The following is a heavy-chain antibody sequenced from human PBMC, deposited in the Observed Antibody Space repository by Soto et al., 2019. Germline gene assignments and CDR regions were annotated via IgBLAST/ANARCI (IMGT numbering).Heavy chain of an antibody. V-gene: IGHV4-39*01. J-gene: IGHJ5*02. CDR2: IYYSGST. CDR1: GGSISSSSYY. CDR3: ARHRGKDDFWSGYPELDWFDP. Sequence: SETLSLTCTVSGGSISSSSYYWGWIRQPPGKGLEWIGSIYYSGSTYYNPSLKSRVTISVDTSKNQFSLKLSSVTAADTAVYYCARHRGKDDFWSGYPELDWFDPWGQGTLVTVSS. D-gene: IGHD3-3*01.